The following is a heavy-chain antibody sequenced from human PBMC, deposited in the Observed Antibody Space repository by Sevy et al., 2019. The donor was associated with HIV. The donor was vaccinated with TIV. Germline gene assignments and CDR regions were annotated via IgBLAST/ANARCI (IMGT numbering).Heavy chain of an antibody. J-gene: IGHJ4*02. CDR2: MWYDGNNK. Sequence: GGSLRLSCTASGFSLSSFGIHWVRQAPGKGLESVALMWYDGNNKYYADSVKGRFTISRDSSKNTLYLQMNNLRAEDTAVYYCARGPSLIVAGAAGYLDYWGQGTLVTVSS. V-gene: IGHV3-33*01. CDR1: GFSLSSFG. CDR3: ARGPSLIVAGAAGYLDY. D-gene: IGHD2-21*01.